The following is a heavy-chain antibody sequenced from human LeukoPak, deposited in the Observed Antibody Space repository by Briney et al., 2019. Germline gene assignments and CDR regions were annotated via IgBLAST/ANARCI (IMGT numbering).Heavy chain of an antibody. D-gene: IGHD2/OR15-2a*01. Sequence: GASVKVSCKASGGTFSSYAISWVRQAPGQGLEWMGGIIPIFGTANYAQKFQGRVTITADKSTSTAYMELSSLRSEDTAVYYCARVGTTLFLRAFDIWGQGTMVTVSS. V-gene: IGHV1-69*06. J-gene: IGHJ3*02. CDR1: GGTFSSYA. CDR3: ARVGTTLFLRAFDI. CDR2: IIPIFGTA.